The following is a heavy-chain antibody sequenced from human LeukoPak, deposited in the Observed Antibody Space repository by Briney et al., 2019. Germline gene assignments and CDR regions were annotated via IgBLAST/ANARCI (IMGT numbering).Heavy chain of an antibody. V-gene: IGHV3-30*04. Sequence: GGSLRLSCAASGFTFSSYAMHWVRQAPGKGLEWVAVISYNGSNKYYADSVKGRFTISRDNAKNSLYLQMNSLRAEDTAVYYCASRGYSYAREDYWGQGTLVTVSS. CDR2: ISYNGSNK. D-gene: IGHD5-18*01. CDR1: GFTFSSYA. J-gene: IGHJ4*02. CDR3: ASRGYSYAREDY.